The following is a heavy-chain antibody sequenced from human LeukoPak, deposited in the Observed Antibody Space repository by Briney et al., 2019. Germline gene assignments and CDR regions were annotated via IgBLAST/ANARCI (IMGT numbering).Heavy chain of an antibody. Sequence: GGSLSPSCAASGFTFSSFGMNWVRQAPGKGLEWVSVISGSGGSAYYADSVKGRFTVSRDNSRNTVFLHMNNLRVEDTALYYCAKGPRVAAAGTGHWGPGTLVTVSS. D-gene: IGHD6-13*01. CDR3: AKGPRVAAAGTGH. CDR2: ISGSGGSA. V-gene: IGHV3-23*01. J-gene: IGHJ4*02. CDR1: GFTFSSFG.